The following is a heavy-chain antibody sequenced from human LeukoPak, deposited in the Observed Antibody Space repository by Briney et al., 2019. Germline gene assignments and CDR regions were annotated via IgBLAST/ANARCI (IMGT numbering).Heavy chain of an antibody. CDR3: ARGQVPGARGYNWFDP. V-gene: IGHV4-34*01. D-gene: IGHD2-2*01. CDR2: INARGDT. J-gene: IGHJ5*02. CDR1: GWSFNDHY. Sequence: SETLSLTCAAYGWSFNDHYWSWIRQPPGKGPEWIGEINARGDTNFNPSLKSRVTRSVASSKNQFSLTLRSMIAADTAVYYGARGQVPGARGYNWFDPWGQGTLVTVSS.